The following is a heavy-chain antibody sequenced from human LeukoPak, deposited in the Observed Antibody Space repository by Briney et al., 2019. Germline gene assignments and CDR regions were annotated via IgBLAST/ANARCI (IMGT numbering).Heavy chain of an antibody. CDR2: ISTYNGDS. CDR1: GYTFSSYG. D-gene: IGHD3-22*01. Sequence: ASVKVSCKTSGYTFSSYGISWVRQAPGQGLEWMGWISTYNGDSRYSQKFQGRVTMTTDTSTRTAYMELRSLRSDDTAVYYCARRKGDDISSYRHYYFYMDVWGKGTTVTVSS. V-gene: IGHV1-18*01. J-gene: IGHJ6*03. CDR3: ARRKGDDISSYRHYYFYMDV.